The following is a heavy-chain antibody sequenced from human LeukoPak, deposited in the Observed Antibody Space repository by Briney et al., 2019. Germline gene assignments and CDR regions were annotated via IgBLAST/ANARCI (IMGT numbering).Heavy chain of an antibody. J-gene: IGHJ6*03. CDR2: IYTSGST. CDR1: GGSISSGGYY. CDR3: ARGTSSIAARPSRGTYYYYMDV. Sequence: SQTLSLTCTVSGGSISSGGYYWSWIRQPAGKGLEWIGRIYTSGSTNYNPSLKSRVTISVDTSKNQFSLKLSSVTAADTAVYYCARGTSSIAARPSRGTYYYYMDVWGKGTTVTVSS. D-gene: IGHD6-6*01. V-gene: IGHV4-61*02.